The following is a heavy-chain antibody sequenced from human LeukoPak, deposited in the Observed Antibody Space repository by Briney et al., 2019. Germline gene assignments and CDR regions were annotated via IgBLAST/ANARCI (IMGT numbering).Heavy chain of an antibody. D-gene: IGHD3-3*01. Sequence: GGSLRLSCAASGFTVSSNYMSWVRQAPGKGLEWVSVIYSGGSTYYADSVRGRFTISRDNSKNTLYLQMNSLRAEDTALYYCARGGISIFGVVIYMDVWGKGTTVTVSS. CDR2: IYSGGST. V-gene: IGHV3-66*01. CDR3: ARGGISIFGVVIYMDV. J-gene: IGHJ6*03. CDR1: GFTVSSNY.